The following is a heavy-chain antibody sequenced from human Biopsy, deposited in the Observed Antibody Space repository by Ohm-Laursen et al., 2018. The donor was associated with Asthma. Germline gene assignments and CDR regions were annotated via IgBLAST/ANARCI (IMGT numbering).Heavy chain of an antibody. J-gene: IGHJ3*02. V-gene: IGHV3-30*03. CDR1: GFVFSQSG. Sequence: SLRLSCAATGFVFSQSGMHWVRQAPGKGLEWVALISSDGHNKYYKDSVKGRFTISRDNSKLRLYLEINSLRVEDSAVYYCARESGQDSGGTGAFDRWGQGIMVAVSS. CDR2: ISSDGHNK. D-gene: IGHD4-23*01. CDR3: ARESGQDSGGTGAFDR.